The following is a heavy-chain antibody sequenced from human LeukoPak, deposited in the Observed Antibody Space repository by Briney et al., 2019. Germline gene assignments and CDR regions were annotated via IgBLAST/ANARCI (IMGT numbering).Heavy chain of an antibody. Sequence: GESLRLSCAVSGFTFSNYWMSWVRQAPGKGLEWVANIKQDGNEKYYVDSVKGRFAISRDNAKNSLYLQMNSLRAEDTAVYYCARDRQDDFWSAYYDYWGQGTLVTVSS. J-gene: IGHJ4*02. CDR3: ARDRQDDFWSAYYDY. V-gene: IGHV3-7*01. CDR2: IKQDGNEK. CDR1: GFTFSNYW. D-gene: IGHD3-3*01.